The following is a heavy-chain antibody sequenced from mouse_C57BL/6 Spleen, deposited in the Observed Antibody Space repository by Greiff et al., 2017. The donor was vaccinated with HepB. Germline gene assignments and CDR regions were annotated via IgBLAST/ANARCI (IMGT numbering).Heavy chain of an antibody. CDR3: ARSKNYYGSSYVSFDY. V-gene: IGHV1-52*01. CDR1: GYTFTSYW. Sequence: QVQLKQPGAELVRPGSSVKLSCKASGYTFTSYWMHWVKQRPIQGLEWIGNIDPSDSETHYNQKFKDKATLTVDKSSSTAYMQLSSLTSEDSAVYYCARSKNYYGSSYVSFDYWGQGTTLTVSS. J-gene: IGHJ2*01. CDR2: IDPSDSET. D-gene: IGHD1-1*01.